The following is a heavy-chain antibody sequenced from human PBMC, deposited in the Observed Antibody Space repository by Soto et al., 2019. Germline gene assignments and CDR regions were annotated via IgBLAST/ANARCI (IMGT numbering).Heavy chain of an antibody. D-gene: IGHD6-13*01. Sequence: GGSLXLSCAASEFNFSSYAMSWVRQAPGKGLEWVSTISDNGGTTYYADSVKGRFTISRDNSKNTLYLQMNSLRAEDTAVYYCAKDPQQLIAYFDYWGQGTQVTVSS. J-gene: IGHJ4*02. V-gene: IGHV3-23*01. CDR1: EFNFSSYA. CDR3: AKDPQQLIAYFDY. CDR2: ISDNGGTT.